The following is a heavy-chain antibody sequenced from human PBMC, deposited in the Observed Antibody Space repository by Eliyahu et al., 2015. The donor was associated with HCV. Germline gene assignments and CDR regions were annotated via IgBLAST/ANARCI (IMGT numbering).Heavy chain of an antibody. CDR3: ARDRRIQLWLTGYFDY. CDR1: GYTFTGYY. D-gene: IGHD5-18*01. V-gene: IGHV1-2*06. J-gene: IGHJ4*02. Sequence: QVQLVQSGAEVKKPGASVKVSCKASGYTFTGYYMHWVRQAPGQGLEWMGRINPNSGGTNYAQKFQGRVTMTRDTSISTAYMELSRLRSDDTAVYYCARDRRIQLWLTGYFDYWGQGTLVTVSS. CDR2: INPNSGGT.